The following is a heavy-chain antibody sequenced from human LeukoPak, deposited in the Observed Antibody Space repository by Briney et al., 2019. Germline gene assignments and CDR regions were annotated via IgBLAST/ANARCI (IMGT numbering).Heavy chain of an antibody. CDR3: ARVAKERVGGVYCFDY. J-gene: IGHJ4*02. V-gene: IGHV3-13*01. CDR2: IGTAGDT. Sequence: GGSLRPSCAASGFTFSDYDMHWVRQATGKGLEWVSAIGTAGDTYYTGSVEGRFTISRENAKNSLYLQMNSLRAGDTAVYYCARVAKERVGGVYCFDYWGQGTLVTVSS. CDR1: GFTFSDYD. D-gene: IGHD1-1*01.